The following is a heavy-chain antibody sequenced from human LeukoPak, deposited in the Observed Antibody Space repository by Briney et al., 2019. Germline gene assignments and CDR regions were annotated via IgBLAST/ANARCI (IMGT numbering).Heavy chain of an antibody. V-gene: IGHV3-64*02. Sequence: GGALRLSCAASGFRFSYHDMHWVRQAPGKGLEFVSSIGAAGGHTFYADSVKGRFTISLDNFQSTMYLQMDGLRPEDSAVYYCARELGGTKTGGFDIWGQGTVVTVSS. J-gene: IGHJ3*02. D-gene: IGHD1-14*01. CDR2: IGAAGGHT. CDR1: GFRFSYHD. CDR3: ARELGGTKTGGFDI.